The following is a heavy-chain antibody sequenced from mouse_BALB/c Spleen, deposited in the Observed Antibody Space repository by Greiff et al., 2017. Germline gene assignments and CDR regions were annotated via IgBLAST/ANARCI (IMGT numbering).Heavy chain of an antibody. CDR2: IDPANGNT. CDR1: GFNIKDTY. Sequence: VHVKQSGAELVKPGASVKLSCTASGFNIKDTYMHWVKQRPEQGLEWIGRIDPANGNTKYDPKFQGKATITADTTSNTAYLQLSSLTSGDTAVYYCARALTGDAMDYWGQGTSVTVSS. D-gene: IGHD4-1*01. J-gene: IGHJ4*01. V-gene: IGHV14-3*02. CDR3: ARALTGDAMDY.